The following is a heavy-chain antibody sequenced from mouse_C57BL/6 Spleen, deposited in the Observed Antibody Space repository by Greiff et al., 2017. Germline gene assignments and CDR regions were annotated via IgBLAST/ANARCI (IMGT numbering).Heavy chain of an antibody. J-gene: IGHJ2*01. CDR2: INPNNGGT. D-gene: IGHD1-1*01. V-gene: IGHV1-18*01. CDR1: GYTFTDYN. Sequence: VQLQQSGPELVKPGASVKISCKASGYTFTDYNMDWVKQSHGKSLEWIGDINPNNGGTIYNQKFKGKATLTVDTSSTTAYMELRSLTSEDTAVYYCARAALVAAPDFGCGGKGTTLTVSS. CDR3: ARAALVAAPDFGC.